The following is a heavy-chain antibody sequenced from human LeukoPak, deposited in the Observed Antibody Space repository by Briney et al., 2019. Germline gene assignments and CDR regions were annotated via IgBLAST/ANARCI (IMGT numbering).Heavy chain of an antibody. CDR2: IKRDGSEK. D-gene: IGHD5-18*01. J-gene: IGHJ6*02. CDR3: ARGGTAMVPYYYYGMDV. Sequence: GGSLRLSCAASGFTFSSYWMNWVRQAPGKGLEWVANIKRDGSEKYYVDSVKGRFTISRDNAKNSLYLQMNSLRVEDTAVYYCARGGTAMVPYYYYGMDVWGQGTTVTVSS. V-gene: IGHV3-7*03. CDR1: GFTFSSYW.